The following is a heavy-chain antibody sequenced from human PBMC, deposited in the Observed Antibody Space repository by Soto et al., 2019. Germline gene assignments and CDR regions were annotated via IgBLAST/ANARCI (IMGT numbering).Heavy chain of an antibody. D-gene: IGHD1-26*01. V-gene: IGHV3-53*01. Sequence: GGSLRLSCAASGFTVSSNYMSWVRQAPGKGLEWVSVIYSGGSTYYADSVKGRFTISRDNSKNTLYLQMNSLRAEDTAVYYCARDKRVGATYDAFDIWGQGTMVTVSS. CDR2: IYSGGST. J-gene: IGHJ3*02. CDR3: ARDKRVGATYDAFDI. CDR1: GFTVSSNY.